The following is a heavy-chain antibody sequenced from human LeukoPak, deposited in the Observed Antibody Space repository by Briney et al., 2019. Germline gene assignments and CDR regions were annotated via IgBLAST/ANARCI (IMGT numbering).Heavy chain of an antibody. CDR1: GFTFSSYG. CDR2: ISYDGSNK. J-gene: IGHJ4*02. Sequence: GRSLRLSCAASGFTFSSYGMHWVRQAPGKGLEWVAVISYDGSNKYYADSVKGRFTISRDNSKNTLYLQMNSLRAEDTAVYYCAKDRGGYCSGGSCSRGLDYWGQGTLVTVSS. CDR3: AKDRGGYCSGGSCSRGLDY. V-gene: IGHV3-30*18. D-gene: IGHD2-15*01.